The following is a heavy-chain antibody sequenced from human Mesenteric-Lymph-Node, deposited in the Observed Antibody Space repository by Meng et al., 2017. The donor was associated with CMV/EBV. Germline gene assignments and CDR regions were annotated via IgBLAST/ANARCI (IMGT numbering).Heavy chain of an antibody. CDR3: TIEHLGELTGP. V-gene: IGHV3-15*01. J-gene: IGHJ4*02. CDR1: GSSITDAW. Sequence: WAAYGSSITDAWMTWVRQGQGSGLEWVGRIKSKIDGGAADYPEPLKGRITISRDESRNMVNLRMNSLKTEDTGVYYCTIEHLGELTGPWGQGTLVTVSS. CDR2: IKSKIDGGAA. D-gene: IGHD3-10*01.